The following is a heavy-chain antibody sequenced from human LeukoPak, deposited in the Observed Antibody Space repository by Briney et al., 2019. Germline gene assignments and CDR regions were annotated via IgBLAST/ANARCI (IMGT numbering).Heavy chain of an antibody. Sequence: SETLSLTCAVYGGSFSGYYWSWIRQPPGKGLEWIGEINHSGSTNYNPSLKSRVTISVDTSKNQFSLKLSSVAAADTAVYYCARGLLFDYWGQGTLVTVSS. D-gene: IGHD2-21*01. CDR2: INHSGST. CDR3: ARGLLFDY. J-gene: IGHJ4*02. CDR1: GGSFSGYY. V-gene: IGHV4-34*01.